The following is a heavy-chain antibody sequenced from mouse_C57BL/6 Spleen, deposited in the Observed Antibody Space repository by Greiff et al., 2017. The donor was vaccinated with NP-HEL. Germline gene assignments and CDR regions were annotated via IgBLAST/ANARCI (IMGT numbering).Heavy chain of an antibody. CDR3: ARGEGYGSSFFAY. CDR1: GYAFSSSW. D-gene: IGHD1-1*01. V-gene: IGHV1-82*01. Sequence: VQLQQSGPELVKPGASVKISCKASGYAFSSSWMNWVKQRPGKGLEWIGRIYPGDGDTNYNGKFKGKATLTADKSSSTAYMQLSSLTSEDSAVYFCARGEGYGSSFFAYWGQGTLVTVSA. CDR2: IYPGDGDT. J-gene: IGHJ3*01.